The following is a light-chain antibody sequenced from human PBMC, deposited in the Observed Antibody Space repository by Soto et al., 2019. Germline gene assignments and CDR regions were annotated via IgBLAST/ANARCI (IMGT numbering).Light chain of an antibody. Sequence: QSVLTQPPSASGTPGQRVTISCSGSSSNIGSNTVSWYQQLPGTAPKLLMFTNNQRPSGVPDRFSGSKSGTSASLAISGLQSEDEADYYCAAWDDSQNGYVFGAGTKLTVL. V-gene: IGLV1-44*01. CDR3: AAWDDSQNGYV. J-gene: IGLJ1*01. CDR2: TNN. CDR1: SSNIGSNT.